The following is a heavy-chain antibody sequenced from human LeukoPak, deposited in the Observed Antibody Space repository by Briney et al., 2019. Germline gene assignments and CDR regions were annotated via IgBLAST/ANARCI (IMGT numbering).Heavy chain of an antibody. D-gene: IGHD5-12*01. CDR3: ARQTGRLRNPAFDY. Sequence: SETLSLTCTVSGGSISSYYWSWIRQPAGKGLEWIGRIYTSGRTNYNPSLKSRVTMSVDTSKNQFSLKLSSVTAADTAVYYCARQTGRLRNPAFDYWGQGTLVTVSS. CDR2: IYTSGRT. J-gene: IGHJ4*02. V-gene: IGHV4-4*07. CDR1: GGSISSYY.